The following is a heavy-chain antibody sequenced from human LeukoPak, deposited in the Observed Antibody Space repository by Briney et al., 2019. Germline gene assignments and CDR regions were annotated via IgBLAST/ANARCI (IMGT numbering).Heavy chain of an antibody. J-gene: IGHJ4*02. CDR1: GYTFTGYY. CDR2: INPNSGGT. D-gene: IGHD4-17*01. V-gene: IGHV1-2*02. Sequence: ASVKVSCKASGYTFTGYYMHWVRQAPGQGPEWMGWINPNSGGTNYAQKFQGRVTMTRDTSISTAYMELSRLTSDDTALYYCARDIYGDYEGYWGQGTLVTVSS. CDR3: ARDIYGDYEGY.